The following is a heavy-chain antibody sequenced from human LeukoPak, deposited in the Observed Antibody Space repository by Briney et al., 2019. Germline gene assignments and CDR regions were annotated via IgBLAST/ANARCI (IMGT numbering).Heavy chain of an antibody. Sequence: GGSLRLSCAASGFTFSNAWMSWVRQAPGKGLEWVSVIYSGGSTYYADSVKGRFTISRDNSKNTLYLQMNSLRAEDTAVYYCARESPWVVVAAKAPPDYWGQGTLVTVSS. CDR2: IYSGGST. J-gene: IGHJ4*02. CDR1: GFTFSNAW. D-gene: IGHD2-15*01. V-gene: IGHV3-53*01. CDR3: ARESPWVVVAAKAPPDY.